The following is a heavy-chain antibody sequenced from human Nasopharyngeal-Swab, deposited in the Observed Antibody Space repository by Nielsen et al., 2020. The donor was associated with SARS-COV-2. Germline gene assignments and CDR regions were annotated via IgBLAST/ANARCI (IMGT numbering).Heavy chain of an antibody. CDR2: IDPSDSYT. V-gene: IGHV5-10-1*01. CDR3: ARPADYYGMDV. J-gene: IGHJ6*02. CDR1: GYTFTSYY. Sequence: SCKASGYTFTSYYMHWVRQAPGQGLEWMGRIDPSDSYTNYSPSFQGHVTISADKSISTAYLQWSSLKASDTAMYYCARPADYYGMDVWGQGTTVTVSS.